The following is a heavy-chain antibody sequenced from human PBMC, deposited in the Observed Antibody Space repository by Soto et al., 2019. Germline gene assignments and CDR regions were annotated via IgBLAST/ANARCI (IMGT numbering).Heavy chain of an antibody. Sequence: QVQLQQWGAGLLKPSETLSLTCAVYGGSFSGYYWSWIRQPPGKGLEWIGEINHSGSTNYNPSLMSRVTISVDTSKNQFSLKLSSVTAADTAVYYCARGVLRFRYLNNWFDPWGQGTLVTVSS. J-gene: IGHJ5*02. CDR1: GGSFSGYY. V-gene: IGHV4-34*01. CDR3: ARGVLRFRYLNNWFDP. D-gene: IGHD3-3*01. CDR2: INHSGST.